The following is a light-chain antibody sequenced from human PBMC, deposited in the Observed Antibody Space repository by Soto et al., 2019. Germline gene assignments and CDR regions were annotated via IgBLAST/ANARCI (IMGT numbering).Light chain of an antibody. CDR3: QQRSDWPWT. V-gene: IGKV3-11*01. CDR2: DAS. Sequence: EIVLTQSPATLSLSPGERATLSCRARQSVSSFLAWYQHKPGQAPRLLIYDASNRATGVPARFSGSGSGTDFTLTISSLEPEDFAVYYCQQRSDWPWTFGQGTKVEL. CDR1: QSVSSF. J-gene: IGKJ1*01.